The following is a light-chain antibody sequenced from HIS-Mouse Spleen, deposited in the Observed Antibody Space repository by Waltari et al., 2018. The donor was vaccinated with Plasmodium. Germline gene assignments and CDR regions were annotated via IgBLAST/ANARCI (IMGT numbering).Light chain of an antibody. CDR1: NIGRKN. Sequence: SYELTQPLSVSVALGQTARITWGGNNIGRKNGHWHQQEPGQAPVLVIYRDSNRPSGIPERFSGSNSGNTATLTISRAQAGDEADYYCQVWDSSTVFGGGTKLTVL. V-gene: IGLV3-9*01. J-gene: IGLJ3*02. CDR2: RDS. CDR3: QVWDSSTV.